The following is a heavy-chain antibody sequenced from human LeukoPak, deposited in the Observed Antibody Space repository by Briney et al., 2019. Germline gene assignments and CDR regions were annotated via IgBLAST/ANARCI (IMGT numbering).Heavy chain of an antibody. CDR1: GFTFSSYA. V-gene: IGHV3-23*01. CDR3: AKYSRSFPYCFDY. Sequence: GGSLRLSCAASGFTFSSYAMSWVRQAPGKGLEWVSAISGSGGSTYYADSVKGRFTISRDNSENTLYLQMNSLRADDTAVYYCAKYSRSFPYCFDYWGQGTLVTVSS. D-gene: IGHD6-13*01. J-gene: IGHJ4*02. CDR2: ISGSGGST.